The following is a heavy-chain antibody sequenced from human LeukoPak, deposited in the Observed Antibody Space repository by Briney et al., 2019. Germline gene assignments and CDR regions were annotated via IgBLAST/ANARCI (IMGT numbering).Heavy chain of an antibody. J-gene: IGHJ4*02. V-gene: IGHV3-23*01. Sequence: GGSLRLSCAASGFTFSSYGMSWVRQAPGKGLEWVSAISGSGSSTYYAASVKGRFTISRDNSKNTLYLQMNTLRAEDTAVYYCVTYQLLLYGFDYWGQGTLVTVSS. CDR2: ISGSGSST. D-gene: IGHD2-2*01. CDR1: GFTFSSYG. CDR3: VTYQLLLYGFDY.